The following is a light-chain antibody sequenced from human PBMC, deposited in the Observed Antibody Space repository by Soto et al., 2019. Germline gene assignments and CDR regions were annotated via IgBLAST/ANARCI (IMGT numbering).Light chain of an antibody. V-gene: IGLV2-14*02. Sequence: QSALTQPASVSGSPGQSITSSCTGISSVFGTYNLVSWYQHHPGKAPTLLLSEVSNRPSGVSDRFSGYKSGNTASLAISGLQAEDEADYYCSSLTTSFTYVFGTGTKVTVL. CDR3: SSLTTSFTYV. J-gene: IGLJ1*01. CDR2: EVS. CDR1: SSVFGTYNL.